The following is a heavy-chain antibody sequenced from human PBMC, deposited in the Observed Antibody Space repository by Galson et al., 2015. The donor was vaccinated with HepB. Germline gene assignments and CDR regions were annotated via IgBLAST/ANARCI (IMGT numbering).Heavy chain of an antibody. CDR1: GGSISSDNYY. CDR2: IYYSGST. J-gene: IGHJ4*02. Sequence: TVSGGSISSDNYYWTWIRQHPGKGLEWIAYIYYSGSTYSNPSLESRVTISIDTSKNQFSLKLSSVTAADTAVYYCARGAVTTRDFDYWGQGTLVTVSS. D-gene: IGHD4-17*01. V-gene: IGHV4-31*02. CDR3: ARGAVTTRDFDY.